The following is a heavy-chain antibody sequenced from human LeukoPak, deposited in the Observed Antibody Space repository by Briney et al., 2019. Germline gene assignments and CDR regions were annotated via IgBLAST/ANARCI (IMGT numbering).Heavy chain of an antibody. V-gene: IGHV1-46*01. D-gene: IGHD2-15*01. CDR1: GYTFTTYH. J-gene: IGHJ5*02. CDR2: IDTSDGNT. CDR3: ATERSGGTWFDP. Sequence: APVKVSCKASGYTFTTYHMHWVRQAPGQGLEWVGMIDTSDGNTNYAQKFLGRVTMTRDTSTSTVYMELSGLRSYDTAVYYCATERSGGTWFDPWGQGTLVTVSS.